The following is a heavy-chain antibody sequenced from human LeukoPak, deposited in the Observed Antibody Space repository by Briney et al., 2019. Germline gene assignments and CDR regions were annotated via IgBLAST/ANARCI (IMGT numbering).Heavy chain of an antibody. Sequence: PSNPLSLTATLPADSTSTTSHSSAWVRHPPGKRLAWIGGLYFDGSVFHIKSLSRRVSISVATSRWQLSLKVSSVTAAESAVYYCAIRWGTSPNYVDSWGRGSLVSVRS. CDR2: LYFDGSV. CDR1: ADSTSTTSHS. CDR3: AIRWGTSPNYVDS. J-gene: IGHJ4*02. D-gene: IGHD1-26*01. V-gene: IGHV4-39*01.